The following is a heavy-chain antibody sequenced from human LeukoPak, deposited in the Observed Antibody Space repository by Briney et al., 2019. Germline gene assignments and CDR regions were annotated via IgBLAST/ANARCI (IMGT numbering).Heavy chain of an antibody. CDR1: GGSMSTYY. CDR2: IYDNGYT. V-gene: IGHV4-59*08. CDR3: ARRAFGGVIAANWFVP. D-gene: IGHD3-16*02. J-gene: IGHJ5*02. Sequence: SETLSLTCTVSGGSMSTYYRSWIRQPPGKGLEWMAYIYDNGYTHYNPAPKIRVSTAPRKTTNQFSPNLRSVTAVDPAVYYCARRAFGGVIAANWFVPWGQGTLVTVSS.